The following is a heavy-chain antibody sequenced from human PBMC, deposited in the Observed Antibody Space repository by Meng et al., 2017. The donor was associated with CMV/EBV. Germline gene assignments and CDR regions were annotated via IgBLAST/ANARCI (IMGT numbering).Heavy chain of an antibody. CDR2: IRYDGSNK. CDR3: AKVCSSTSCYTGDYYYYGMDV. V-gene: IGHV3-30*02. J-gene: IGHJ6*02. D-gene: IGHD2-2*02. Sequence: GESLKISCAASGFTFSSYGMHWVRPAPGKVLEWVAFIRYDGSNKYYADSVKGRFTISRDNSKNTLYLQMNSLRAEDTAVYYCAKVCSSTSCYTGDYYYYGMDVWGQGTTVTVSS. CDR1: GFTFSSYG.